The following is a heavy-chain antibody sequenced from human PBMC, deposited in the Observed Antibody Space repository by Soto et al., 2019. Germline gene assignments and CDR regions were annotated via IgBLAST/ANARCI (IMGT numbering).Heavy chain of an antibody. CDR1: GYTFSSYG. Sequence: QVQLVQSGAEVKKPGASVKVSCKASGYTFSSYGISWVRQAPGQGLEWMGWISAYNGNTKYAQKFHVRDTMTTDTSTSTAYMRLRSLRSDDTAVYYSNNQPNDMAHWGRGALVSVSS. V-gene: IGHV1-18*01. CDR2: ISAYNGNT. CDR3: NNQPNDMAH. J-gene: IGHJ4*01. D-gene: IGHD1-1*01.